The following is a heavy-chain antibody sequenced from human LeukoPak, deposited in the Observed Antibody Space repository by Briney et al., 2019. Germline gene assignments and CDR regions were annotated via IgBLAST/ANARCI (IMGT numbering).Heavy chain of an antibody. CDR3: ASEAYDFWSGYYDY. Sequence: SETLSLTCTVSGGSISSGSYYWSWIRQPAGKGLEWIGRIYSSGSTNYNPSLKSRVTISVDTSKNQFSLKLNSVSAADTAVYYCASEAYDFWSGYYDYWGQGTLVTVS. V-gene: IGHV4-61*02. CDR1: GGSISSGSYY. J-gene: IGHJ4*02. CDR2: IYSSGST. D-gene: IGHD3-3*01.